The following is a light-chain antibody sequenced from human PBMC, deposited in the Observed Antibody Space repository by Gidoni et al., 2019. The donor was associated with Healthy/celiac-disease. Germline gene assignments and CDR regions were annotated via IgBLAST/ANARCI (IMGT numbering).Light chain of an antibody. CDR1: QSISSY. CDR3: QQSDSTPRT. V-gene: IGKV1-39*01. Sequence: DIQMTQSPSSLSASVGDRVTITCRASQSISSYLNWYQQKPGQAPKLLIYAASSLQSGVPSRFSGSGSGTDFTLTISSLQPEDFATYYCQQSDSTPRTFXXXTKVEIK. J-gene: IGKJ1*01. CDR2: AAS.